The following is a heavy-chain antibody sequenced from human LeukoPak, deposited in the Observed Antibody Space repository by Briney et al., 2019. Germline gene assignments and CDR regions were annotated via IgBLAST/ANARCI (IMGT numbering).Heavy chain of an antibody. CDR1: GFTFSSYS. Sequence: GGSLRLSCAASGFTFSSYSMNWVRQAPGKGLEWVSYISSSSSTIYYADSVKGRFTISRDNAKNSLYLQMNSLRAEDTALYYCAKDWAPYYYDSSGYYGYYYGMDVWGQGTTVTVSS. D-gene: IGHD3-22*01. J-gene: IGHJ6*02. CDR3: AKDWAPYYYDSSGYYGYYYGMDV. V-gene: IGHV3-48*01. CDR2: ISSSSSTI.